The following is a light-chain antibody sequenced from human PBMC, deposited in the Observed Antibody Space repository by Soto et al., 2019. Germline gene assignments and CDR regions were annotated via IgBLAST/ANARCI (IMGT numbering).Light chain of an antibody. CDR3: ATWDDSRSAVL. V-gene: IGLV1-51*01. CDR1: SSNIGNNY. Sequence: QSVLTQPPSVSAAPGQKVTIYCSGSSSNIGNNYVSWYQQLPGTAPKLLIYDNNRRPSGIPDRFSDSKSGTSATLGITGLQTGDEADYFFATWDDSRSAVLFGGGTKLTVL. J-gene: IGLJ2*01. CDR2: DNN.